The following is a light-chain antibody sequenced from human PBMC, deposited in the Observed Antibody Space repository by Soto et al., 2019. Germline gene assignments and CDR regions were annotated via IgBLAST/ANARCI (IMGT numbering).Light chain of an antibody. CDR1: RSNIGAGYD. V-gene: IGLV1-40*01. CDR3: QSYDTSVSGARV. CDR2: RNH. Sequence: QAVVTQPPSVSGAPGQRVTICCSGTRSNIGAGYDVHWYQQIPGTAPKHLIYRNHDRPSGVPDRFSGSKSGTSASLTITGLQAEDEADYYCQSYDTSVSGARVFGGGTKLTVL. J-gene: IGLJ3*02.